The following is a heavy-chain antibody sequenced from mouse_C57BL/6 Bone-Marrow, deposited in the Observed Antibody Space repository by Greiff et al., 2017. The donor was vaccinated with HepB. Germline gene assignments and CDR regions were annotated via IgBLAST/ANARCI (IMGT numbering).Heavy chain of an antibody. V-gene: IGHV7-1*01. D-gene: IGHD1-1*02. CDR1: GFTFSDFY. CDR2: SRNKANDYTT. Sequence: EVKVVESGGGLVQSGRSLRLSCATSGFTFSDFYMEWVRQAPGKGLEWIAASRNKANDYTTEYSASVKGRFIVSRDTSQSILYLQMNALRAEDTAVYYCARDAGYGYVDYWGQGTTLTVSS. J-gene: IGHJ2*01. CDR3: ARDAGYGYVDY.